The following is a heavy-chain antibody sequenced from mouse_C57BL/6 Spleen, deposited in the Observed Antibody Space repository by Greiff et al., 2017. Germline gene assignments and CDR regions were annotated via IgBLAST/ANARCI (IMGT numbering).Heavy chain of an antibody. CDR2: INPSTGGT. V-gene: IGHV1-42*01. J-gene: IGHJ2*01. CDR3: ARSYWDWDHFDY. D-gene: IGHD4-1*01. CDR1: GYSFTGYY. Sequence: VQLKQSGPELVKPGASVKISCKASGYSFTGYYMNWVKQSPEKSLEWIGEINPSTGGTTYNQKFKAKATLTVDKSSSTAYMQLKSLTSEYSAVYYCARSYWDWDHFDYWGQGTTLTVSS.